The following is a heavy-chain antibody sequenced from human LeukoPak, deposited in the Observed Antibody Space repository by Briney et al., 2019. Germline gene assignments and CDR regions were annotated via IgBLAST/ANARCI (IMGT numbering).Heavy chain of an antibody. CDR3: ARHQLGIFDY. CDR1: GGSFSGYY. J-gene: IGHJ4*02. Sequence: PSETLSLTCAVYGGSFSGYYWSWIRQPPGKGLEWIGEINHSGSTNYNPSLKSRVTISVDTSKNQFSLKLSAVTAADTAVYYCARHQLGIFDYWGQGTLVTVSS. CDR2: INHSGST. V-gene: IGHV4-34*01. D-gene: IGHD7-27*01.